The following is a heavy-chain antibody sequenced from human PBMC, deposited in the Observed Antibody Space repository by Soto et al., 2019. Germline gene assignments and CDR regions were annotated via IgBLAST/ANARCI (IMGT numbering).Heavy chain of an antibody. CDR3: ARSRGGTGVHFDF. CDR2: MNPDSGDT. V-gene: IGHV1-8*01. J-gene: IGHJ4*02. D-gene: IGHD7-27*01. Sequence: QVKLVQSGAEVKEPGASVKVSCKASGYTFTNYDINWVRQATGQGPEWMGWMNPDSGDTGYVPNFQGRVSMTRSTSISTAYMELSDLRSEDTAVYYGARSRGGTGVHFDFWGQGTQVTVSS. CDR1: GYTFTNYD.